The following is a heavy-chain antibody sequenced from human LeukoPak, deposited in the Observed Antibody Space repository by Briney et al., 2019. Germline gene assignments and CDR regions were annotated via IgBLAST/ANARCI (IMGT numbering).Heavy chain of an antibody. D-gene: IGHD3-10*01. CDR3: ATISNYYGSGSYPFDY. J-gene: IGHJ4*02. Sequence: ASVKVSCKASGYTFTTYAIHWVRQAPGQRLEWMGWINTGSGNTKYSQQFQGRVTITRDASASTAYLDLSSLRSEDTAVYYCATISNYYGSGSYPFDYWGQGTLVTVSS. CDR1: GYTFTTYA. V-gene: IGHV1-3*04. CDR2: INTGSGNT.